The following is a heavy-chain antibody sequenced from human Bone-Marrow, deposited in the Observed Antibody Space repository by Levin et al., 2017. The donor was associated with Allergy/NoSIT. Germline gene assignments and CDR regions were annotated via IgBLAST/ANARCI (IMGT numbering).Heavy chain of an antibody. Sequence: GESLKISCAASGFAFDDTGMNWVRQTPEKGLEWVSGISWNAVTTDYADSVKGRFTISRDNGRNILYLQMNSLTVEDTAVYYCAKDRGGFGDLLYYFDLWGQGTLVTVSS. CDR2: ISWNAVTT. J-gene: IGHJ4*02. V-gene: IGHV3-20*04. D-gene: IGHD3-10*01. CDR3: AKDRGGFGDLLYYFDL. CDR1: GFAFDDTG.